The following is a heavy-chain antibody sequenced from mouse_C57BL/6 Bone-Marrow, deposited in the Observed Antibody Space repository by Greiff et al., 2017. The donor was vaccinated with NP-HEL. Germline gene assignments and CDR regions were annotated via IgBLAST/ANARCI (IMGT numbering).Heavy chain of an antibody. J-gene: IGHJ1*03. CDR1: GFTFSDYG. CDR3: ARPCGSPWWYFDV. V-gene: IGHV5-17*01. CDR2: ISSGSSTI. Sequence: DVHLVESGGGLVKPGGSLKLSCAASGFTFSDYGMHWVRQAPEKGLEWVAYISSGSSTIYYADTVKGRFTISRDNAKNTLFLQMTSLRSEDTAMYYCARPCGSPWWYFDVWGTGTTVTVSS. D-gene: IGHD1-1*01.